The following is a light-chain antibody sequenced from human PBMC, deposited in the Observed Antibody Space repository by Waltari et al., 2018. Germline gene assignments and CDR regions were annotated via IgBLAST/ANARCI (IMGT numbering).Light chain of an antibody. Sequence: QSVLTQPPSASGTPGQRVTISCSGSSSNIGSNTVNWYQQLPGTAPKFLIYSNNQRPSGVPDRFPGSKSVTSASLAISGLQSEDEADYYCAAWDDSLNGRWVFGGGTKLTVL. CDR3: AAWDDSLNGRWV. J-gene: IGLJ3*02. V-gene: IGLV1-44*01. CDR2: SNN. CDR1: SSNIGSNT.